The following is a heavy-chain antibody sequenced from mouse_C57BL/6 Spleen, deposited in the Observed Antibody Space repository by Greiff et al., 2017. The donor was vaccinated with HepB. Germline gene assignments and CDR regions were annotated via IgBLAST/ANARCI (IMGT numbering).Heavy chain of an antibody. CDR3: ARYDGYSFAY. J-gene: IGHJ3*01. CDR2: ISNGGGST. CDR1: GFTFSDYY. Sequence: DVMLVESGGGLVQPGGSLKLSCAASGFTFSDYYMYWVRQTPEKRLEWVAYISNGGGSTYYPDTVKGRFTISRDNAKNTLYLQMSRLKSEDTAMYYCARYDGYSFAYWGQGTLVTVSA. V-gene: IGHV5-12*01. D-gene: IGHD2-3*01.